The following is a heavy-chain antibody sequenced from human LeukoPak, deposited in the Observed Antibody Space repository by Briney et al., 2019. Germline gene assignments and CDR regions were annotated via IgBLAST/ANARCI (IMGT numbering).Heavy chain of an antibody. V-gene: IGHV4-61*08. CDR1: GASISSDDFY. Sequence: SETLSLTCTVSGASISSDDFYWGWIRQPPGKGLEWIGYIYYSGSTNYNPSLKSRVTISVDTSKNQFSLKLSSVTAADTAVYYCARGAVFYGSGSYYENFDYWGQGTLVTVSS. CDR3: ARGAVFYGSGSYYENFDY. J-gene: IGHJ4*02. D-gene: IGHD3-10*01. CDR2: IYYSGST.